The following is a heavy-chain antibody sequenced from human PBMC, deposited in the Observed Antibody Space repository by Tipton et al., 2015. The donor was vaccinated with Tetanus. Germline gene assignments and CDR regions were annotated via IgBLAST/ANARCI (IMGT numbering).Heavy chain of an antibody. CDR2: INYSGST. CDR1: GGSISSSSYY. J-gene: IGHJ4*02. CDR3: ARRTGGGYYALFDY. V-gene: IGHV4-39*01. D-gene: IGHD1-26*01. Sequence: LSCTVSGGSISSSSYYWGWIRQPPGKGLEWIGTINYSGSTYYNPSLKSRVTISVDTSKNQFSLKLSSVSAADTAVYYCARRTGGGYYALFDYWGQGTLVTVSS.